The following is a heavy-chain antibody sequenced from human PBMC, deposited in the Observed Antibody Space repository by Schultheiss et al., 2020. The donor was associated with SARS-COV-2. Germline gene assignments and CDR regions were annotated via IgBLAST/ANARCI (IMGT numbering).Heavy chain of an antibody. Sequence: SETLSLTCTVSGGSISSGGYYWSWIRQHPGKGLEWIGYIYYSGSTYYNSSLKSRVTISVDTSKNQFSLKLSSVTAADTAVYYCARSSGYDYRGFEYWGQGTLVTVSS. CDR2: IYYSGST. D-gene: IGHD5-12*01. J-gene: IGHJ4*02. V-gene: IGHV4-31*03. CDR3: ARSSGYDYRGFEY. CDR1: GGSISSGGYY.